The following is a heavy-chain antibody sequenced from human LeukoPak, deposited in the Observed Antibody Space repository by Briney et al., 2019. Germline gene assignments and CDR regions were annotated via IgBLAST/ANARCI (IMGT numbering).Heavy chain of an antibody. Sequence: PSLTLSLTCTVSGGSISSGSYYWSWIRQPAGKGLEWIGRFYTSGNTNYNPSLKSRVTISLDTSNNQFSLKLSSVTAADTAVYYCARGIGRSSDYWGQGTLVTVSS. D-gene: IGHD3/OR15-3a*01. CDR1: GGSISSGSYY. V-gene: IGHV4-61*02. CDR3: ARGIGRSSDY. CDR2: FYTSGNT. J-gene: IGHJ4*02.